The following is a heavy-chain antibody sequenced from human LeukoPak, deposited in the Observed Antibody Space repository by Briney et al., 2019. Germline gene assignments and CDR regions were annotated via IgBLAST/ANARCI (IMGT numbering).Heavy chain of an antibody. Sequence: PGGALTLSCAASRFPFSSYSMNWVRQAPSKGREGISYIRSYSSTIYYADSVKGRFTISRDNAKNSLYLQMNSLRAEDTALYYCARVPWASVYFDYWGQGTLVTASS. J-gene: IGHJ4*02. CDR1: RFPFSSYS. D-gene: IGHD3-16*01. CDR2: IRSYSSTI. V-gene: IGHV3-48*04. CDR3: ARVPWASVYFDY.